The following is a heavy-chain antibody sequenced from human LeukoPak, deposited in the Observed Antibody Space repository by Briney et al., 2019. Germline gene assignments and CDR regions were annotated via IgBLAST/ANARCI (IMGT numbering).Heavy chain of an antibody. J-gene: IGHJ4*02. Sequence: GGSLRLSCAASGFTFSSYAMSWVRQAPGKGLEWVLAIGGSGGSTYYADSVKGRFTISRDNSKNTLYLQMNSLRAEDTAVYYCAKDLDGYNFDYFDYWGQGTLVTVSS. CDR3: AKDLDGYNFDYFDY. D-gene: IGHD5-24*01. CDR1: GFTFSSYA. CDR2: IGGSGGST. V-gene: IGHV3-23*01.